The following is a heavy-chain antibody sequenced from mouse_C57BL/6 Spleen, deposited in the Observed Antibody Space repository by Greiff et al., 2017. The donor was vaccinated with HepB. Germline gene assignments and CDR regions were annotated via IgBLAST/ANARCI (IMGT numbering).Heavy chain of an antibody. CDR2: IDPSDSYT. CDR3: ARGYYGSSPMDY. Sequence: QVQLQQPGAELVRPGTSVKLSCKASGYTFTSYWMHWVKQRPGQGLEWIGVIDPSDSYTNYNQKFKGKATLTVDTSSSTAYMQLSSLTSEDSAVYYCARGYYGSSPMDYWGQGTSVTVSS. J-gene: IGHJ4*01. CDR1: GYTFTSYW. D-gene: IGHD1-1*01. V-gene: IGHV1-59*01.